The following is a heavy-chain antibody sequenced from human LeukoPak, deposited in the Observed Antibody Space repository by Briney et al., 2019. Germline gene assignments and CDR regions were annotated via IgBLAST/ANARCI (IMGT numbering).Heavy chain of an antibody. CDR3: VRGAGPGTPFD. V-gene: IGHV3-74*01. CDR2: INYDARSR. J-gene: IGHJ1*01. D-gene: IGHD1-1*01. Sequence: GGSLRLSCAASGFTVSLSWMRWVRQAPGKGLEWVSSINYDARSRTYADSVKGRLTISRDNAENTLFLQMNSLRVEDSAIYSCVRGAGPGTPFDWGQGILVTVSS. CDR1: GFTVSLSW.